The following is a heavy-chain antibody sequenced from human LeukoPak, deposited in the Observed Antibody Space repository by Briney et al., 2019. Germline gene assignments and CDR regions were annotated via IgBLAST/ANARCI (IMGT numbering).Heavy chain of an antibody. CDR2: IYHSGST. Sequence: SETLSLTCAVSGGSISSGGYSWSWIRQPPGKGLEWIGYIYHSGSTYYNPSLKSRVTISVDRSKNQFSLKLSSVTAADTAVYYCARSHDSSGYYYVQFFDYWGQGTLVTVSS. CDR3: ARSHDSSGYYYVQFFDY. D-gene: IGHD3-22*01. V-gene: IGHV4-30-2*01. J-gene: IGHJ4*02. CDR1: GGSISSGGYS.